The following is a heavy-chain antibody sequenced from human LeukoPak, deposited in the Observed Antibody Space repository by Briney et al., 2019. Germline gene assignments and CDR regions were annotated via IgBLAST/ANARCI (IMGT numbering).Heavy chain of an antibody. CDR1: GFTVSNYA. Sequence: GGSPRLSCAASGFTVSNYAMSWVRQAPGKGLEWVSGITGSGAGTYYADSVKGRFTISRDSSRNTLYLQMNSLRAEDTAVYYCAKVPTTVAIKNWFDPWGQGTLVTVSS. CDR3: AKVPTTVAIKNWFDP. V-gene: IGHV3-23*01. CDR2: ITGSGAGT. J-gene: IGHJ5*02. D-gene: IGHD4-17*01.